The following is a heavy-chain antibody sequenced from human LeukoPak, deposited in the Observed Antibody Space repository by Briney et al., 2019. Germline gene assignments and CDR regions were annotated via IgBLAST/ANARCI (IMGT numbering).Heavy chain of an antibody. CDR1: GGSISSGGYY. CDR2: IYYSGST. CDR3: ARGYCTSTSCYRSWFDL. D-gene: IGHD2-2*02. V-gene: IGHV4-61*08. Sequence: SETLSLTCTVSGGSISSGGYYWSWIRQHPGKGLEWLGYIYYSGSTNYNPSLKSRVTISVDTSKNQFSLKLRSVTATDTAVYYCARGYCTSTSCYRSWFDLWGQGTLVTASS. J-gene: IGHJ5*02.